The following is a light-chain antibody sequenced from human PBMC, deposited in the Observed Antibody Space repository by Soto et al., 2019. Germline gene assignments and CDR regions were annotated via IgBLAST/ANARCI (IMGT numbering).Light chain of an antibody. CDR3: QQYGSSPLT. CDR2: GAS. CDR1: QSVSSGY. V-gene: IGKV3-20*01. J-gene: IGKJ4*01. Sequence: ENVLTQSPGTLSLSPGERATLSCRASQSVSSGYLAWYQQKPGQAPRLLIYGASSRATDVPDRFSGSGSGTDFTLTISRLDPEDFAVYYCQQYGSSPLTFGGGTKVEIK.